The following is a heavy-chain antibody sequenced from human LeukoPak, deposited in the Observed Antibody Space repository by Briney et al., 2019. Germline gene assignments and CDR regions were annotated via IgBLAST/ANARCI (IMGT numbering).Heavy chain of an antibody. Sequence: LSGGSLRLSCAASGFIFTNYSMSWVRQAPGKGLEWVASIKHDGSEKYYVDSVRGRFTISRDNTMNSLYLQMSSLRAEDTAVYYCATDRGWRTSGYYLYYFEYWGQGTLVTYSS. V-gene: IGHV3-7*01. J-gene: IGHJ4*02. CDR2: IKHDGSEK. CDR1: GFIFTNYS. CDR3: ATDRGWRTSGYYLYYFEY. D-gene: IGHD3-3*01.